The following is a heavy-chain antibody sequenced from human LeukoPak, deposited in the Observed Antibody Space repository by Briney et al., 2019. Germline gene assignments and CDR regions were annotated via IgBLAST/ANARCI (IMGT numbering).Heavy chain of an antibody. D-gene: IGHD3-16*01. Sequence: GASVKVSCKASGYTFTAYYIHWIRQAPGQGLEWVGWTNPNTGVTKYAQKFQGRVTMTRDTSISTAYMELNSLTSDDTAVYFCTRGWGSLSYFVHWGQGTLVTVSS. CDR1: GYTFTAYY. CDR2: TNPNTGVT. J-gene: IGHJ4*02. CDR3: TRGWGSLSYFVH. V-gene: IGHV1-2*02.